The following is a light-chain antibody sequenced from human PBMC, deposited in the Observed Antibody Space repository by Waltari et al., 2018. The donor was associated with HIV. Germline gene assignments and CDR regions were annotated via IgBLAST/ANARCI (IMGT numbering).Light chain of an antibody. J-gene: IGKJ3*01. CDR3: QARHSWPPLFT. Sequence: EIVLTQSPATLSLSPGEGANLSCRTSQSVTTYLAWFQQKPGQPPRPLIFDASSRATGVPARFSGSGSGTDFSLTISSLEPEDFAIYYCQARHSWPPLFTFGPGTKVEMK. CDR2: DAS. CDR1: QSVTTY. V-gene: IGKV3-11*01.